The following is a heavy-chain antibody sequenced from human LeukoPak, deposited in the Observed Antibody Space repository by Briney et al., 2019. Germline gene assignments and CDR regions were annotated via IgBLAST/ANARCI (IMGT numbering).Heavy chain of an antibody. D-gene: IGHD3-10*01. V-gene: IGHV5-51*01. CDR2: IYPGDSDT. J-gene: IGHJ5*02. CDR1: GYSFTSYW. Sequence: GESLKISCKGSGYSFTSYWIGWVRQMPGKGLEWMGIIYPGDSDTRYNPSFQGQVTISADKSISTAYLQWSSLKASDTAMYYCARTLMVRGVIRWFDPWGQGTLVTVSS. CDR3: ARTLMVRGVIRWFDP.